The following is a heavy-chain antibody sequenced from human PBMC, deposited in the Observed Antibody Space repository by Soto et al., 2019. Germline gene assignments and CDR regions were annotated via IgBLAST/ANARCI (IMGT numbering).Heavy chain of an antibody. CDR2: ISDSGSST. V-gene: IGHV3-23*01. CDR3: AGRQWLASFDF. J-gene: IGHJ4*02. Sequence: GGSLRLSCVASGFAFSRYATSWVRQAPGKGLEWVSAISDSGSSTYYADSVKGRFTISRDNSKSTLYLQMNSLRAEDTAVYYCAGRQWLASFDFWGQGTLVTVSS. D-gene: IGHD6-19*01. CDR1: GFAFSRYA.